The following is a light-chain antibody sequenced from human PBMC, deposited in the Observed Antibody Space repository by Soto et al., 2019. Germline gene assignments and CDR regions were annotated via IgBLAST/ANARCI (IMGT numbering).Light chain of an antibody. CDR2: DVT. J-gene: IGLJ2*01. CDR1: SSDVGGYNH. CDR3: SSYTSRSTPV. Sequence: QSVLTQPRSVSGSPGQSVTISCTGTSSDVGGYNHVSWYQQHPGKAPKLMIYDVTKRPSGVPDRFSGSKSGNTASLTISGLRPEDEADYYCSSYTSRSTPVFGGGTKLTVL. V-gene: IGLV2-11*01.